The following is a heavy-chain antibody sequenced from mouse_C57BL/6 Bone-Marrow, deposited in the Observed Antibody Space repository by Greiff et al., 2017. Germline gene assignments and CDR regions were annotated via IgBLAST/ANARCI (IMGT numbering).Heavy chain of an antibody. D-gene: IGHD2-4*01. CDR3: ARSYDYDDYTMDY. V-gene: IGHV1-64*01. J-gene: IGHJ4*01. CDR1: GYTFTNYW. Sequence: VKLQQPGAELVKPGASVKLSCKASGYTFTNYWMHWVKQRPGQGLEWIGMMHPNGGSPDYNEKFKGEATLSVDKSSRTAYMELSSLTSEDSAVFYCARSYDYDDYTMDYGCRGSSVTVSS. CDR2: MHPNGGSP.